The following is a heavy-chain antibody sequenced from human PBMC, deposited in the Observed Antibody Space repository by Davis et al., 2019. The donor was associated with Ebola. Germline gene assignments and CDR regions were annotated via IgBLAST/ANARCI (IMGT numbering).Heavy chain of an antibody. CDR1: GFTVSSNY. D-gene: IGHD6-19*01. V-gene: IGHV3-53*05. CDR2: IYSGGST. J-gene: IGHJ4*02. Sequence: GGSLRLSCAASGFTVSSNYMSWVRQAPGKGLEWVSVIYSGGSTYYADSVKGRFTISRDNSKNTLYLQMNSLRAEDTAVYYCAKVGPYSTGWYYFDYWGQGTLVTVSP. CDR3: AKVGPYSTGWYYFDY.